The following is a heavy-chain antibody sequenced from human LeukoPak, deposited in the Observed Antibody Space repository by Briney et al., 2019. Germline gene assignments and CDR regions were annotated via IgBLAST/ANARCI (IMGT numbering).Heavy chain of an antibody. V-gene: IGHV1-69*06. J-gene: IGHJ6*03. CDR2: IIPLYGTT. CDR1: GGTFTDFA. CDR3: ATVVAAFYYYYYMDV. Sequence: SVKVSCKASGGTFTDFAITWVRQAPGQGLEWLGRIIPLYGTTNYAQNFRGKVTMTADKSTSTAYMELSSLRSEDTAVYYCATVVAAFYYYYYMDVWGNGTTVTVSS. D-gene: IGHD2-15*01.